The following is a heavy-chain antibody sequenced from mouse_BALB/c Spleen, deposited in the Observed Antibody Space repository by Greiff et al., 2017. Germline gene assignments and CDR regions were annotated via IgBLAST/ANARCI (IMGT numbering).Heavy chain of an antibody. V-gene: IGHV1-14*01. J-gene: IGHJ3*01. CDR2: INPYNDGT. D-gene: IGHD1-1*01. CDR3: AREGDYYGSSYGFAY. CDR1: GYTFTSYV. Sequence: EVKLQESGPELVKPGASVKMSCKASGYTFTSYVMHWVKQKPGQGLEWIGYINPYNDGTKYNEKFKGKATLTSDKSSSTAYMELSSLTSEDSAVYYCAREGDYYGSSYGFAYWGQGTLVTVSA.